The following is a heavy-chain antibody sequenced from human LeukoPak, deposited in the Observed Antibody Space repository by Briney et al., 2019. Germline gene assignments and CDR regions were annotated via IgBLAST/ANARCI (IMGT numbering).Heavy chain of an antibody. CDR1: GGPISSSRYY. D-gene: IGHD2-15*01. V-gene: IGHV4-39*01. Sequence: SETLSLTCTVSGGPISSSRYYWGWIRQPPGKGLEWIGSIYYSGSTYYNPSLKSRVTISVDTSKNQFSLKLTSVTAADTAVYYCARCPYGGSGGSCHSGFSPWGQGTLVTVSS. CDR3: ARCPYGGSGGSCHSGFSP. J-gene: IGHJ4*02. CDR2: IYYSGST.